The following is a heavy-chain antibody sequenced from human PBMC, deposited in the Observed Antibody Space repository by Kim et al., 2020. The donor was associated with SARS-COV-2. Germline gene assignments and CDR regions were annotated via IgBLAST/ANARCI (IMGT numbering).Heavy chain of an antibody. CDR2: LWYDGSNK. Sequence: GGSLRLSCAASGFTFSTYGMHWVRQAPGKGLEGVATLWYDGSNKYYPDSVKGRFTISRDNSKNTLYLQVNSLRAEDTAVYYWARGYCGTATCYTGGTYFDYWGRGTLVTVSS. CDR3: ARGYCGTATCYTGGTYFDY. V-gene: IGHV3-33*01. J-gene: IGHJ4*02. D-gene: IGHD2-2*02. CDR1: GFTFSTYG.